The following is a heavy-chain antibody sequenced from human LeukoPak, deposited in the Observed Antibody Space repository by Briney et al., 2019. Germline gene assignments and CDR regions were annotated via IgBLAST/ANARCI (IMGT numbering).Heavy chain of an antibody. V-gene: IGHV6-1*01. J-gene: IGHJ6*03. D-gene: IGHD2-21*01. CDR1: GDSVSSNSAA. CDR3: ARAFDIRPFWYNYYMDV. Sequence: SQTLSLTCAISGDSVSSNSAAWNWIRQSPSRGLEWLGRTYYRSKWYNDYAVSVKSRITINPDTSKNQFSLQLNSVTPEDTAVYYCARAFDIRPFWYNYYMDVWGKGTTVTVSS. CDR2: TYYRSKWYN.